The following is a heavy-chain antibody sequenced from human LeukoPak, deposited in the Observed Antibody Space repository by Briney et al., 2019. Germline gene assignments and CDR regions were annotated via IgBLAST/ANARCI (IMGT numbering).Heavy chain of an antibody. CDR2: LYNSGST. J-gene: IGHJ3*02. V-gene: IGHV4-59*01. CDR3: ARGVTSPLDAFDI. Sequence: SETLSLTCTVSGGSISSYYWNWMRQPPGKGLEWIGYLYNSGSTDYNPSLKSRLTVSLDMSKNQLSLKLTSVTAADTAVYYCARGVTSPLDAFDIWGQGTTVTVSS. D-gene: IGHD1-26*01. CDR1: GGSISSYY.